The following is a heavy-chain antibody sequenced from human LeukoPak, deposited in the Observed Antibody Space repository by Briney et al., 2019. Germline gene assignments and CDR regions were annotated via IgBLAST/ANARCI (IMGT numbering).Heavy chain of an antibody. CDR2: ISSSSSYI. CDR3: ARGSVAGAYYYYGMDV. CDR1: GFTFSSYS. J-gene: IGHJ6*02. Sequence: GGSLRLSCAASGFTFSSYSMNWVRQAPGKGLEWVSSISSSSSYIYYADSVKGRFTISRDNAKNSLYLQMNSLRAEDTAVYYCARGSVAGAYYYYGMDVWGQGITVTVSS. D-gene: IGHD4-23*01. V-gene: IGHV3-21*01.